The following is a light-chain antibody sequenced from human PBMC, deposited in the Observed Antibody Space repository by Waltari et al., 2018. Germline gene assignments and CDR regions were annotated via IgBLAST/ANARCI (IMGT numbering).Light chain of an antibody. CDR3: SSFTSSSTLV. Sequence: YQPHPGKATKFLIYDVTHRHSAVSQRFSGSKSGNAASLTISGLEAEEEANYNCSSFTSSSTLVFGTGTKVTVL. CDR2: DVT. V-gene: IGLV2-14*03. J-gene: IGLJ1*01.